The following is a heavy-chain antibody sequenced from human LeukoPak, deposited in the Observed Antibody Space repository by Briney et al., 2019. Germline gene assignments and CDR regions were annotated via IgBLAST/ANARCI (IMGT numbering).Heavy chain of an antibody. CDR1: GGSFSGYY. Sequence: SETLSLTCAVYGGSFSGYYWSWIRQPPGKGLEWIGEINHSGSTNYNPSLKSRVTISVDTSKNQFSLKLSSVTAADTAVYYCARRFVGYDSSWGASDIWGQGTMVTVSS. V-gene: IGHV4-34*01. CDR3: ARRFVGYDSSWGASDI. CDR2: INHSGST. D-gene: IGHD6-13*01. J-gene: IGHJ3*02.